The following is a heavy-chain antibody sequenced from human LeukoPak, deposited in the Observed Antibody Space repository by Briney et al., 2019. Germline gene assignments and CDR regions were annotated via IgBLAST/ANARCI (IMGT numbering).Heavy chain of an antibody. J-gene: IGHJ2*01. V-gene: IGHV3-15*01. CDR2: IKSTPDGGTV. D-gene: IGHD2-15*01. Sequence: GGSLRLSCVVSGFTFTTAWLNWVRQAPGKGLEWVGRIKSTPDGGTVDYAAPVKGRFTISRDDSQKTVYLQMDSLRVDDTAVYFCASDAANTGFWYFDLWGRGTQVTVSS. CDR1: GFTFTTAW. CDR3: ASDAANTGFWYFDL.